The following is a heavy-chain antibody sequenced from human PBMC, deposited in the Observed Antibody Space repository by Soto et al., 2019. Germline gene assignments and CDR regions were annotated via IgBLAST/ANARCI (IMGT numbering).Heavy chain of an antibody. CDR2: IYYSGST. Sequence: QVQLQESGPGLVKPSESLSLTGTVYGGSISSYYWSWIRQPPGKGLEWIGYIYYSGSTNYNPSLKSRVTISVDTSKNQFSLKMSSVTAADTAVYYCARLATRYNFDYWGQGTLVTVSS. CDR3: ARLATRYNFDY. CDR1: GGSISSYY. J-gene: IGHJ4*02. V-gene: IGHV4-59*01. D-gene: IGHD5-18*01.